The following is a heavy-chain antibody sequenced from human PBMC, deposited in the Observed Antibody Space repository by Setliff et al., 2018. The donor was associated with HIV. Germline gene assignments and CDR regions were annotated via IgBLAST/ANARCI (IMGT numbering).Heavy chain of an antibody. Sequence: SETLSLTCAVSGYSVSSGYYWGWIRQPPGKGLEWIGSFYHSGSTFYNPSLKSRVTISLDTSKNQFSLKLRSVTAADTAVYYCARDQTSNGDFDYWGQGTLVTVSS. J-gene: IGHJ4*02. CDR1: GYSVSSGYY. D-gene: IGHD4-17*01. V-gene: IGHV4-38-2*02. CDR3: ARDQTSNGDFDY. CDR2: FYHSGST.